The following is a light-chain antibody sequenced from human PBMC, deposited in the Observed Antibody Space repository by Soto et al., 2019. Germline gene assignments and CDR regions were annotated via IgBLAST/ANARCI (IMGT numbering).Light chain of an antibody. J-gene: IGKJ1*01. CDR1: QSVSSSY. CDR2: ATS. Sequence: ELVLTQSPGTLSLSPGERATLSCRASQSVSSSYLAWYQQKPGQAPSLLIYATSSRATGIPDRFSGSGSGTDFTLTISRLQPEDFAVYYCQQYGSSRTFGQGTKVGIK. CDR3: QQYGSSRT. V-gene: IGKV3-20*01.